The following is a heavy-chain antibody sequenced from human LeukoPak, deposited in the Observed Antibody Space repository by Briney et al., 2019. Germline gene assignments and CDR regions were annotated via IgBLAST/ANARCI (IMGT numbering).Heavy chain of an antibody. J-gene: IGHJ3*02. CDR1: GFTFSSYG. CDR3: ARGAGLDAFDI. Sequence: GGSLRLSCAASGFTFSSYGMHWVRQATGKGLEWVAVIWYDGSNKYYADSVKGRFTISRDNSKNTLYLQMNSLRAEDTAVYYCARGAGLDAFDIWGQGTMVTVSS. CDR2: IWYDGSNK. V-gene: IGHV3-33*01.